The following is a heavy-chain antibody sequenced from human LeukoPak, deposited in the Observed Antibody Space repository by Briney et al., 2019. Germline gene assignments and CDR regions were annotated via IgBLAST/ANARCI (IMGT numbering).Heavy chain of an antibody. CDR1: GGSISSGGYY. CDR2: IYYSGST. Sequence: SETLSLTCTVSGGSISSGGYYWSWIRQHPGKGLEWIGYIYYSGSTYYNPSLKSRVTISVDTSKNQFSLKLSSVTAADTAVYYCARGGSIAAAAFWFDPWGQGTLVTVSS. J-gene: IGHJ5*02. V-gene: IGHV4-31*03. D-gene: IGHD6-13*01. CDR3: ARGGSIAAAAFWFDP.